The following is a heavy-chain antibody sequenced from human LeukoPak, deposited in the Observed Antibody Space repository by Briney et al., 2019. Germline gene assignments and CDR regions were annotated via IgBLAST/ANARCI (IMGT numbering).Heavy chain of an antibody. V-gene: IGHV3-15*01. CDR3: ARGYLSSTRTDYFDY. CDR2: IKTKTDGETT. J-gene: IGHJ4*02. Sequence: GGSLRLSCAASGLTFSNAWMSWVRQAPGQGLEWVARIKTKTDGETTEYAAPVKGRFTISRDDSKNTLYLQMNSLRAEDTAVYYCARGYLSSTRTDYFDYWGQGTLVTVSS. D-gene: IGHD6-13*01. CDR1: GLTFSNAW.